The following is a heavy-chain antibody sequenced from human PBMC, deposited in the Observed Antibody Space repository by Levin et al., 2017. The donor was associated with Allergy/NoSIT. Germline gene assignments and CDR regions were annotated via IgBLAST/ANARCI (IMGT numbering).Heavy chain of an antibody. J-gene: IGHJ4*02. Sequence: PGGSLRLSCAVSGFTFSSYAMHWVRQAPGKGLEYVSAINSNGDSTYYVNSVKGRFTISRDNSENTLYLQMGSLRAEDMAVYYCARARSGSLHIAEPGYFDYWGQGTLVTVSS. CDR3: ARARSGSLHIAEPGYFDY. CDR2: INSNGDST. D-gene: IGHD1-26*01. V-gene: IGHV3-64*01. CDR1: GFTFSSYA.